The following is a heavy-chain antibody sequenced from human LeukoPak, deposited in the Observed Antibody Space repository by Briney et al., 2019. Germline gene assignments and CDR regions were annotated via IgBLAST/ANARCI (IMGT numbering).Heavy chain of an antibody. D-gene: IGHD5-24*01. Sequence: KPSETLSLTCTVASGSISSYYWRWIRQPPGKGLEWIGYIYYSGRTNYNPSLKSRVTISVDTSKTQCSLKLSSVTAGATAVYYWRRAAAVEGYLDAFDIWGQGTMVTVSS. CDR3: RRAAAVEGYLDAFDI. J-gene: IGHJ3*02. V-gene: IGHV4-59*01. CDR1: SGSISSYY. CDR2: IYYSGRT.